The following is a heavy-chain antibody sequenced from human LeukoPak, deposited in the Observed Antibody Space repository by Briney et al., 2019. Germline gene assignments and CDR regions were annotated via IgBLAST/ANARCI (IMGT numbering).Heavy chain of an antibody. V-gene: IGHV4-39*01. CDR2: INYSGNT. CDR1: GGPLNSNSYY. D-gene: IGHD6-13*01. Sequence: SETLSLTCTVSGGPLNSNSYYWGWIRQPPGKGLEWIGTINYSGNTYYNPSLKSRVTISVDTSKNQFSLKLSSVTAAETAIYYCAGSYSSTWYSTFDIWGQGTLVTVSS. J-gene: IGHJ3*02. CDR3: AGSYSSTWYSTFDI.